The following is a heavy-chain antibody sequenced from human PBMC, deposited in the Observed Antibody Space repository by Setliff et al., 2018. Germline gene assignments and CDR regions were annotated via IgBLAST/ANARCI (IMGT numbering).Heavy chain of an antibody. D-gene: IGHD2-2*01. J-gene: IGHJ6*03. Sequence: ASVKVSCKASGYTFTGYYMHWVRQAPGQGLEWMGWINPNSGGTNYAQKFQGRVTMTRDTSISTAYMELSRLRSDDTAVYYCARDRGPSGYRSSTSCQGGYYYYYMDVWGKGTTVTVSS. V-gene: IGHV1-2*02. CDR3: ARDRGPSGYRSSTSCQGGYYYYYMDV. CDR1: GYTFTGYY. CDR2: INPNSGGT.